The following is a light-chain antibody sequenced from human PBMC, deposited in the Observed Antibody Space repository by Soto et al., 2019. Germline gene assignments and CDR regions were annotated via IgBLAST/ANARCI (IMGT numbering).Light chain of an antibody. V-gene: IGKV3-20*01. J-gene: IGKJ3*01. Sequence: EIVLTQSPGTLSLSPGERATLSCRASQSVSSSYLAWYQQKPGQAPRLLIYGASSRATGIPDRFSGSGSGTDFTLTISSLEPEDFAVYYCQQRGTFGPGTKVDIK. CDR1: QSVSSSY. CDR3: QQRGT. CDR2: GAS.